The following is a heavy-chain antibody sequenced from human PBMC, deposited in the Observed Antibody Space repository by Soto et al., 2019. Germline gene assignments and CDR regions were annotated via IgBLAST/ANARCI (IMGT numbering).Heavy chain of an antibody. CDR1: GDSVSGGYY. V-gene: IGHV4-31*03. CDR2: VSPIGTP. J-gene: IGHJ6*02. Sequence: QVQLQESGPGLVKPSQTLSLTCTVSGDSVSGGYYWSWVRQRPRKGLEWIGYVSPIGTPYYSPSLNSRLSISIDTSKNHLSLEVRSVTAADTAVYYCARDRGSYGMDVWGQGTTVTVSS. CDR3: ARDRGSYGMDV.